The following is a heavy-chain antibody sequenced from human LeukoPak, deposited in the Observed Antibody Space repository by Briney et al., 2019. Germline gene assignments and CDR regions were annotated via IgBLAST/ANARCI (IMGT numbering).Heavy chain of an antibody. D-gene: IGHD1-26*01. Sequence: GASVKVSCKTSGYTFTSYDINWVRQAPGQGLEWMGIINPSGGSTSYAQKFQGRVTMTRDMSTSTVYMELSSLRSEDTAVYYCARDPQWELPRPYYYYMDVWGKGTTVTVSS. J-gene: IGHJ6*03. CDR3: ARDPQWELPRPYYYYMDV. CDR2: INPSGGST. V-gene: IGHV1-46*01. CDR1: GYTFTSYD.